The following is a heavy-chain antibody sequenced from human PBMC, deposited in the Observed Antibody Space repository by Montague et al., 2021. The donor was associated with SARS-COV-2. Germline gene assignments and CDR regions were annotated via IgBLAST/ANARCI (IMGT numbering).Heavy chain of an antibody. J-gene: IGHJ4*02. CDR3: ARLRAPYYDILIGYYSHHQFGY. Sequence: SETLSLTCTVSGGSISSSSYYWGWIRQPPGKGLEWIGSIYYSGSTYYNPSLKSRVTISVDTSKNQFSLKLSSVTAADTAVYYCARLRAPYYDILIGYYSHHQFGYWGQGTLVTVSS. V-gene: IGHV4-39*01. CDR1: GGSISSSSYY. D-gene: IGHD3-9*01. CDR2: IYYSGST.